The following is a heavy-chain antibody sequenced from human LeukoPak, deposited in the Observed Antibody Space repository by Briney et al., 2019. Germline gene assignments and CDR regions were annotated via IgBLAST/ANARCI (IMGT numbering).Heavy chain of an antibody. CDR2: ISGSGGST. J-gene: IGHJ4*02. CDR3: AKDGLGYYDSSGYYLFDY. D-gene: IGHD3-22*01. Sequence: GGSLRLSCAASGFTFSSYAMSWVRQAPGKGLEWDSAISGSGGSTYYADSVKGRFTISRDNSKNTLYLQMNSLRAEDTAVYYCAKDGLGYYDSSGYYLFDYWGQGTLVTVSS. CDR1: GFTFSSYA. V-gene: IGHV3-23*01.